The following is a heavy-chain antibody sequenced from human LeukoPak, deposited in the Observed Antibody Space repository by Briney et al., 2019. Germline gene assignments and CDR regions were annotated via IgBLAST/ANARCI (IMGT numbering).Heavy chain of an antibody. CDR3: ARDRRWLQDNWFDP. V-gene: IGHV4-59*01. Sequence: SETLSLTCTVSGGSISSYYWSWIRQPPGKGLEWIGYIYYSGSTNYNPSLKSRVTISVDTSKNQFSLKLSSVTAADTAVYYCARDRRWLQDNWFDPWGQGTLVTVSS. CDR2: IYYSGST. J-gene: IGHJ5*02. CDR1: GGSISSYY. D-gene: IGHD5-12*01.